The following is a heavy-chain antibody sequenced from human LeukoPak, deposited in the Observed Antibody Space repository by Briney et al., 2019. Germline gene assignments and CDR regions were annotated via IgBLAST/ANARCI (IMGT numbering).Heavy chain of an antibody. CDR1: GGTFSSYA. D-gene: IGHD4-23*01. CDR3: ARERPDYGGNGDY. Sequence: SVKVSCKASGGTFSSYAISWVRQAPGQGLEWMGRIIPILGIANYAQKFQGRVTITADKSTSTAYMELSSLRSEDTAVYYCARERPDYGGNGDYWGQGTLVTVSS. V-gene: IGHV1-69*04. CDR2: IIPILGIA. J-gene: IGHJ4*02.